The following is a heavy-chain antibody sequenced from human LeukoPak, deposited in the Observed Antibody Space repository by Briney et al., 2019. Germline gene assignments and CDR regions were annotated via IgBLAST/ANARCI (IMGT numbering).Heavy chain of an antibody. J-gene: IGHJ4*02. Sequence: PSQTLSLTCTVSGGSISSGGYYWGWIRQPPGKGLEWIGSIYYNGNTYCNPSLESRVTISVDTSKNQFSLKLSSVTAADTAVYYCARHQYSTARFDYWGQGTLVTVSS. V-gene: IGHV4-39*01. CDR1: GGSISSGGYY. CDR2: IYYNGNT. D-gene: IGHD4-11*01. CDR3: ARHQYSTARFDY.